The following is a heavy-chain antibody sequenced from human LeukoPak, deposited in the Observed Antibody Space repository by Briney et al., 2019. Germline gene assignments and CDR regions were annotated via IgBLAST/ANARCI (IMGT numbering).Heavy chain of an antibody. CDR2: INTDGSTT. Sequence: GGSLRLSCAVSGFTFSSYWMHWVRQAPGKGLVWVSRINTDGSTTTYADSVKGRFTISRDNAKNTLYLQMNSLRAEDTAVYYCARAVGAEDYWGQGTPVTVSS. V-gene: IGHV3-74*01. D-gene: IGHD1-26*01. CDR1: GFTFSSYW. CDR3: ARAVGAEDY. J-gene: IGHJ4*02.